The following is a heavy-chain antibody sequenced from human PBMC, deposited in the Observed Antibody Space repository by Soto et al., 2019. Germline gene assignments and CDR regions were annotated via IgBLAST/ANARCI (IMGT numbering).Heavy chain of an antibody. J-gene: IGHJ6*02. CDR2: IVPSVDTT. Sequence: QVQLVQSGTEVKKPGASVKVSCKASGGTFSRSGFHWVRQAPGQGLEWMGMIVPSVDTTNYAQKFQARVTITADQFTSTVYMELRSLRSEDTAVYYCARCPQPPDTADPYAVDVWGQGTRVIVSS. D-gene: IGHD5-18*01. V-gene: IGHV1-69*18. CDR3: ARCPQPPDTADPYAVDV. CDR1: GGTFSRSG.